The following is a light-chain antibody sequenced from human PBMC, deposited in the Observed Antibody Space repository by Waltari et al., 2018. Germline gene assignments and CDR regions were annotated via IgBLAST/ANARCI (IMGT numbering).Light chain of an antibody. Sequence: EIVFTQSPGTLSLSPGERATLSCRASQSISSSYLAWYQQKLGQAPRLFIYGASTRATGIPDRFSGSGSGTDFTLTISRLEPEDFAVYYCQYYSTSPPYTFGQGTKLEIK. CDR1: QSISSSY. CDR2: GAS. J-gene: IGKJ2*01. CDR3: QYYSTSPPYT. V-gene: IGKV3-20*01.